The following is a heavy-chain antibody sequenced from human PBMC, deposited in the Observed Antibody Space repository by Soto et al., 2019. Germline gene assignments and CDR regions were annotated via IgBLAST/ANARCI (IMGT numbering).Heavy chain of an antibody. Sequence: QVQLVESGGGVVQPGRSLRLSCAASGFTFSSYGMHWVRQAPGKGLEWVAVISYDGSNKYYADSVKGRFTISRDNSKNTLYLQMTSLRAEDTAVYYCAKDREWEVLTLDYYFDYWGRGTLVTVSS. J-gene: IGHJ4*02. V-gene: IGHV3-30*18. CDR2: ISYDGSNK. CDR1: GFTFSSYG. CDR3: AKDREWEVLTLDYYFDY. D-gene: IGHD1-26*01.